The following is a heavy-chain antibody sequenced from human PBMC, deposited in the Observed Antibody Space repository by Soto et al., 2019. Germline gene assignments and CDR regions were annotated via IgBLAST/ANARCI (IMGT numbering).Heavy chain of an antibody. V-gene: IGHV1-69*05. CDR3: AREGADFDY. D-gene: IGHD1-26*01. J-gene: IGHJ4*02. Sequence: SVKVSCKASGGTFSSYAISWVRQAPGQGLEWMGGIIPIFGTANYAQKFQGRVTISRDNSKNTLYLQMNSLRAEDTAVYYCAREGADFDYWGQGTLVTVSS. CDR2: IIPIFGTA. CDR1: GGTFSSYA.